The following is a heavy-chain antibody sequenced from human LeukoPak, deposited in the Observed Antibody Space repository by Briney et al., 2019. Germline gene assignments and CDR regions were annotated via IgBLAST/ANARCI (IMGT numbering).Heavy chain of an antibody. V-gene: IGHV3-11*01. J-gene: IGHJ4*02. Sequence: AGGSLRLSCAASGFTFSDYSMSWIRQAPGKGLEWVSYISSSGSTIYYADSVKGRFTISRDNAKNSLYLQMNSLRAEDTAVYYCARELKYYDFWSGYYSGGDYFLYWGQGTLVTVSS. CDR3: ARELKYYDFWSGYYSGGDYFLY. CDR2: ISSSGSTI. D-gene: IGHD3-3*01. CDR1: GFTFSDYS.